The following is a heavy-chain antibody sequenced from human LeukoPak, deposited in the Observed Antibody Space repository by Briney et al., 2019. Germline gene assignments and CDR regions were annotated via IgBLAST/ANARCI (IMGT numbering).Heavy chain of an antibody. D-gene: IGHD5/OR15-5a*01. CDR3: ARERRVEVSARQTVAFDM. J-gene: IGHJ3*02. Sequence: PSETLSLTCAVYGGSFTEYHWSWIRQPPGKSLEWIGEINYTGRTHYNPSLTSRVTISIDMSERQFSLRLTSVTAADTAVYYCARERRVEVSARQTVAFDMWAQGQWSSSPQ. CDR1: GGSFTEYH. V-gene: IGHV4-34*01. CDR2: INYTGRT.